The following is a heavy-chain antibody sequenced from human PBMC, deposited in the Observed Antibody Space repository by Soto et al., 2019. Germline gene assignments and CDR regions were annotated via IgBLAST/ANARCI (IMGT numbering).Heavy chain of an antibody. CDR2: IYYSGST. D-gene: IGHD3-22*01. CDR3: AKHPLRTYDSSDSEFDP. J-gene: IGHJ5*02. CDR1: GGSVSSCSYY. Sequence: SETLSLTCTVSGGSVSSCSYYWSWIRQPPGKGLEWIGYIYYSGSTNYNPSLKSRVTISVDTSKNQFSLKLSSVTAADTAVYYCAKHPLRTYDSSDSEFDPWGQGTLVTVSS. V-gene: IGHV4-61*01.